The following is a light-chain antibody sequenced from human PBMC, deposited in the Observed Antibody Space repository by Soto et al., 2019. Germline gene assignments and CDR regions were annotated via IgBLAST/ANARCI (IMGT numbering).Light chain of an antibody. Sequence: DIQMTQSPSSLSASVGDRVTITCRASQSIVTYLNWYLQKPGKAPKLLIYAASNLQSGVPSRFSGSGSGTDFTLTISSLQPDDFATYFCQQRYSTPPWTFGQGTKVEIK. CDR1: QSIVTY. V-gene: IGKV1-39*01. CDR2: AAS. J-gene: IGKJ1*01. CDR3: QQRYSTPPWT.